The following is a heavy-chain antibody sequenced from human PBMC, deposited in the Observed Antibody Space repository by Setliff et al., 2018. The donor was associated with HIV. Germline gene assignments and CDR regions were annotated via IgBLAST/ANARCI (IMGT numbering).Heavy chain of an antibody. D-gene: IGHD3-22*01. V-gene: IGHV1-46*01. CDR3: ARDVPHMIVVIGAEAFDI. CDR2: INTSGGSA. CDR1: GYTFTSYP. J-gene: IGHJ3*02. Sequence: GASVKVSCKASGYTFTSYPMHWVRQAPGQGLEWMGVINTSGGSAGYAEKFRGRVTMTRDTSTSTVYMDLRSLRSEDTTVYYCARDVPHMIVVIGAEAFDIWGQGNAGHRLL.